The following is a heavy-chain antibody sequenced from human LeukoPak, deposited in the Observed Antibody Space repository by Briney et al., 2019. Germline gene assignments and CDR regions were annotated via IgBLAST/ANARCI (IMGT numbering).Heavy chain of an antibody. Sequence: SETLSLTCTVSGGSVSSGSYYWSWIRQPPGKGLEWIGYIYYSGSTNYNPSLKSRVTISVDTSKNQSSLKLSSVTAADTAVYYCARDLVPGYCSGGSCYPGDAFDIWGQGTMVTVSS. J-gene: IGHJ3*02. D-gene: IGHD2-15*01. CDR3: ARDLVPGYCSGGSCYPGDAFDI. CDR2: IYYSGST. CDR1: GGSVSSGSYY. V-gene: IGHV4-61*01.